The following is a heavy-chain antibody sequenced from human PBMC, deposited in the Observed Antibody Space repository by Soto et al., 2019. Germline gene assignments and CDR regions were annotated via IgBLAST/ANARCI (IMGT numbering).Heavy chain of an antibody. CDR2: INPNSGGT. D-gene: IGHD5-12*01. Sequence: ASVKVSCNSAGYTFTGYYMHWVRHPPGQGHEWMGWINPNSGGTNYAQKFQGRVTMTRDTSISTSYMELSRLRSDDTAVYYCKGDIVVTNRTVYFDSWGQGXLVTV. CDR1: GYTFTGYY. J-gene: IGHJ4*02. CDR3: KGDIVVTNRTVYFDS. V-gene: IGHV1-2*02.